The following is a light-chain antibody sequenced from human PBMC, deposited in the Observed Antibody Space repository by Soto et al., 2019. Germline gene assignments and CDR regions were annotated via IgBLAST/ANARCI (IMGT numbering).Light chain of an antibody. Sequence: EIVLTQSPGTLSLSPGERATLPCRASQSVSSNHLAWYQQKPGQAPRLLIYGASSRATGIPDRFSGSGSGTDFTLTISRLEPEDFAMYYCQQYGSSPRTFGQGTKVDIK. CDR2: GAS. CDR1: QSVSSNH. CDR3: QQYGSSPRT. J-gene: IGKJ1*01. V-gene: IGKV3-20*01.